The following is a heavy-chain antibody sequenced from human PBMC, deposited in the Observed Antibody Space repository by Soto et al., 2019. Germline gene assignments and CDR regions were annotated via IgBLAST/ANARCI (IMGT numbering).Heavy chain of an antibody. J-gene: IGHJ5*02. CDR3: ARGLLTLISYSRHNWFDP. V-gene: IGHV4-34*01. D-gene: IGHD6-13*01. Sequence: SETLSLTCAVYGGSFSGYYWSWIRQPPGKGLEWIGEINHSGSTNYNPSLKSRVTISVDTSKNQFSLKLSSVTAADTAVYYCARGLLTLISYSRHNWFDPWGQGTLVTVSS. CDR2: INHSGST. CDR1: GGSFSGYY.